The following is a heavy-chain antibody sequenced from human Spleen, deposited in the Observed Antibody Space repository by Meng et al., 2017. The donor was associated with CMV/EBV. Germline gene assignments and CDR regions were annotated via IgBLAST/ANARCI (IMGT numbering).Heavy chain of an antibody. V-gene: IGHV4-34*01. Sequence: GASFSGYYWSWIRQPPGKGLEWIGEINHSGSTNYNPSLKSRVTISVDTSKNQFSLKLSSVTAADTAVYYCARGGSGGSLGTHHSFDPWGQGTLVTVSS. D-gene: IGHD1-26*01. CDR1: GASFSGYY. CDR3: ARGGSGGSLGTHHSFDP. J-gene: IGHJ5*02. CDR2: INHSGST.